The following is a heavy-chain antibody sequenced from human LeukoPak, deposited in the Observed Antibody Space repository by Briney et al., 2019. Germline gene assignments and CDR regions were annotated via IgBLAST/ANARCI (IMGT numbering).Heavy chain of an antibody. Sequence: PGGSLRLSCAASAFTFSSYAMSWVRQAPGKGLGWVSAISDSGGSTYYADSVKGRFTVSRDNSKNTMYLQMNSLRAEDTAVYYCAKDRRACSSSSCYYRYGDWGQGTLGKGSS. J-gene: IGHJ4*02. CDR1: AFTFSSYA. CDR3: AKDRRACSSSSCYYRYGD. CDR2: ISDSGGST. D-gene: IGHD2-2*01. V-gene: IGHV3-23*01.